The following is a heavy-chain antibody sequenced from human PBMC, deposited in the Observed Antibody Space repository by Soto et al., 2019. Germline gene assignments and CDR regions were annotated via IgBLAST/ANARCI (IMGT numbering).Heavy chain of an antibody. J-gene: IGHJ4*02. V-gene: IGHV2-5*02. CDR2: IYWDDDK. Sequence: QITLKESGPTLVKPTQTLTLTCTFSGFSLSTSGVGVGWIRQPPGKALEWLALIYWDDDKRYSPSLKSRLTITMYTSKNQVVLTMTNMDPVDTATYYCAHRGGSTDYWGQGTLVTVSS. D-gene: IGHD2-15*01. CDR1: GFSLSTSGVG. CDR3: AHRGGSTDY.